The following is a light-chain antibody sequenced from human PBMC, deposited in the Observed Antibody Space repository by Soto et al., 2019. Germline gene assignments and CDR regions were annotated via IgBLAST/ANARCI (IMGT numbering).Light chain of an antibody. Sequence: AIQMTQSPSSLSASVGDRVTITCRASQDIRDALGWYQQKPGRAPKLLIYSASSLQSGVPSRLSGSGSGTDFTLTISSLQSEEFATYYCLQHSNLPLTFGQGPNLRVK. CDR3: LQHSNLPLT. CDR2: SAS. CDR1: QDIRDA. V-gene: IGKV1-6*01. J-gene: IGKJ2*01.